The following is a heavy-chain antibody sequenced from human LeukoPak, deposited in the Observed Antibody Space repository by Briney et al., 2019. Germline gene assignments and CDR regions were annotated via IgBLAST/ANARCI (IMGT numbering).Heavy chain of an antibody. CDR3: ASHSYLFARFDP. D-gene: IGHD3-10*02. V-gene: IGHV1-2*02. CDR1: GYTFAGYY. J-gene: IGHJ5*02. Sequence: ASVKVSCKASGYTFAGYYMHWVRQAPGQGLEWMGWINPNSGGTNYAQEFQGRVTMTRDTSISTAYMELSRLRSDDTAVYYCASHSYLFARFDPWGQGTLVTVSS. CDR2: INPNSGGT.